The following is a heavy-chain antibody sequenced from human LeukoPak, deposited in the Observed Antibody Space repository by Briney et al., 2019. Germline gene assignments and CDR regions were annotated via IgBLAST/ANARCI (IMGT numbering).Heavy chain of an antibody. D-gene: IGHD6-19*01. V-gene: IGHV3-23*01. CDR1: GFTFSSYA. CDR3: AKDPFFIAVAATPPYFQH. J-gene: IGHJ1*01. CDR2: ISGSGGST. Sequence: GGSLRLSCAASGFTFSSYAMSWVRQAPGKGLEWVSAISGSGGSTYYADSVKGRFTISRDNSKNTLYLQMNSLRAEDTAVYYCAKDPFFIAVAATPPYFQHWGQGTLVTVSS.